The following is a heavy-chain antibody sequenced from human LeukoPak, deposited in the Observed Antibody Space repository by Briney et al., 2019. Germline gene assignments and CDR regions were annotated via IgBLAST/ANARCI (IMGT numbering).Heavy chain of an antibody. D-gene: IGHD3-16*02. CDR2: VNGNGGST. CDR1: GFTFSTYA. Sequence: GGSLRLSCAASGFTFSTYAMSWVRQAPGKGLEWVSGVNGNGGSTSYADSVKGRFTISRDNPKNTVYLQMNSLRVEDTAVYYCAKSLYGGCDYWGQGTVVTVSS. V-gene: IGHV3-23*01. J-gene: IGHJ4*02. CDR3: AKSLYGGCDY.